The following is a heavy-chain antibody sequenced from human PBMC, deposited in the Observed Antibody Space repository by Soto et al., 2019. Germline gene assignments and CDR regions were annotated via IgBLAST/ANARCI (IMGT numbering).Heavy chain of an antibody. CDR1: GGSISSSHW. CDR3: ASGAGSGWYPGAFDI. J-gene: IGHJ3*02. V-gene: IGHV4-4*02. CDR2: TYHSGST. D-gene: IGHD6-19*01. Sequence: QVQLQESGPGLVKPSGTLSLTCAVSGGSISSSHWWSWVRQPPGKGLEWIGETYHSGSTNYTPSLKSRVTISVDKSKNQFSLKLTSVTAADTAVYYCASGAGSGWYPGAFDIWGQGTMVTVSS.